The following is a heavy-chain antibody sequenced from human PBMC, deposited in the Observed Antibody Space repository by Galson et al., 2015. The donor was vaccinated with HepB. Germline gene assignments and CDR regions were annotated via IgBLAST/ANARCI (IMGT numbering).Heavy chain of an antibody. D-gene: IGHD1-20*01. J-gene: IGHJ5*02. CDR2: INPSGGST. Sequence: SVKVSCKASGYTFTSYYMHWVRQAPGQGLEWMGIINPSGGSTSYAQKFQGRVTMTRDTSTSTVYMELSSLRSEDTAVYYCAKAYNWLNWFDPWGQGTLVTVSS. CDR3: AKAYNWLNWFDP. CDR1: GYTFTSYY. V-gene: IGHV1-46*01.